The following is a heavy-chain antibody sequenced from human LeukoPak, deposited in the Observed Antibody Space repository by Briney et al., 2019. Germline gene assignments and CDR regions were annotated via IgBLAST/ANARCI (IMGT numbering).Heavy chain of an antibody. V-gene: IGHV5-51*01. Sequence: GESLKISCKASGYSFTSYWIGWVRQMPGKGLEWMGIIYPGDSDTRYSPSFQGQVTISADTSISTAYLQWSSLKASDTAMYYCARRQFGELGGMDVWGQGTTVTVSS. D-gene: IGHD3-10*01. CDR3: ARRQFGELGGMDV. CDR2: IYPGDSDT. J-gene: IGHJ6*02. CDR1: GYSFTSYW.